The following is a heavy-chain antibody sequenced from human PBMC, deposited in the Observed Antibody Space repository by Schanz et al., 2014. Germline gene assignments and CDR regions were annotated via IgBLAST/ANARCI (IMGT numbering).Heavy chain of an antibody. Sequence: VQLVESGGGLVQPGGSLRLSCSASGFTFSSYSMYWVRQAPGKGLEYVSVISSNGGSTDFADSVKGRFTISRDNSKNTLYLQMNSLRAEDTAVYYCAKDHAGSDILTALGNWGQGTLVTVSS. CDR2: ISSNGGST. J-gene: IGHJ4*02. D-gene: IGHD3-9*01. CDR3: AKDHAGSDILTALGN. CDR1: GFTFSSYS. V-gene: IGHV3-64*04.